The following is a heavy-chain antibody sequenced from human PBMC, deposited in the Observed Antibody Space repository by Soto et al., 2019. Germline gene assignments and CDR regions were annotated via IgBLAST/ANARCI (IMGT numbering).Heavy chain of an antibody. CDR1: GGSLSGYY. CDR3: ARPNYYDSSDYYGYRADVN. CDR2: INHSGST. J-gene: IGHJ3*01. Sequence: SETLSLTCAVYGGSLSGYYWNWIRQPPGKGLEWIGEINHSGSTNYNPSLKSRVTISVDTSKNQFSLKLSSVTAADTAVYYCARPNYYDSSDYYGYRADVNWGQGTRFTVSS. D-gene: IGHD3-22*01. V-gene: IGHV4-34*01.